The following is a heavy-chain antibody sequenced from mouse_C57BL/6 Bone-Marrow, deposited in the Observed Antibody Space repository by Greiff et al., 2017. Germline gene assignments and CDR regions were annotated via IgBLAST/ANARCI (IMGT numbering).Heavy chain of an antibody. CDR2: IHPNSGST. D-gene: IGHD1-1*01. CDR3: ARGLITTVVGGNY. Sequence: VQLQQPGAELVKPGASVKLSCKASGYTFTSYWMHWVKQRPGQGLEWIGMIHPNSGSTNYNEKFKSKATLTVDKSSSTAYMQLSSLTSEDSAVYYCARGLITTVVGGNYWGQGTTLTVSS. V-gene: IGHV1-64*01. J-gene: IGHJ2*01. CDR1: GYTFTSYW.